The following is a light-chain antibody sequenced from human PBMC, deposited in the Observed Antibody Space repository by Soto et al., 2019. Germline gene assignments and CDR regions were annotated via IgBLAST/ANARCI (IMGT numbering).Light chain of an antibody. V-gene: IGLV2-23*01. CDR3: CSNDVGSTYV. Sequence: QSVLTQPASVSGSPGQSITISCTGTSTDVGSHKLVSWYQQYPGNAPKLIIFEAYKRPSGVSNRFSGSKSGSTASLTISGLQDEEEADSYCCSNDVGSTYVFGTGTKVTV. J-gene: IGLJ1*01. CDR2: EAY. CDR1: STDVGSHKL.